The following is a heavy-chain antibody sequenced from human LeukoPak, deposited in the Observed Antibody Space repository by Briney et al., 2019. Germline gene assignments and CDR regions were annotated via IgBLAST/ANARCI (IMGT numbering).Heavy chain of an antibody. J-gene: IGHJ5*02. D-gene: IGHD6-6*01. CDR3: AKDGGSIAARPRFDP. CDR2: INHDGTDT. Sequence: GRSLRLSCTASGLTFSSSGMHWVRQAPGKGLDWVSLINHDGTDTYYADSVKGRFTISRDNSQNTLYLQMNSLRAEDTAVYYCAKDGGSIAARPRFDPWGQGTLVTVSS. CDR1: GLTFSSSG. V-gene: IGHV3-33*06.